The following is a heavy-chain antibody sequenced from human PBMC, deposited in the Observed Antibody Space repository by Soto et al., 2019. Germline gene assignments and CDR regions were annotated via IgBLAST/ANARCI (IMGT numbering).Heavy chain of an antibody. Sequence: EVQLLESGGGLVQPGGSLRLSCAASGFTFSSYAMSWVRQAPGKGLECVSAISGSGGSTYYADSVEGRFTISRDNSKNTPYLQMTSLRAEDTAVYYCATPQYSCYDLPGGFHYLGQGTLVTVSS. V-gene: IGHV3-23*01. CDR2: ISGSGGST. CDR3: ATPQYSCYDLPGGFHY. CDR1: GFTFSSYA. D-gene: IGHD5-12*01. J-gene: IGHJ4*02.